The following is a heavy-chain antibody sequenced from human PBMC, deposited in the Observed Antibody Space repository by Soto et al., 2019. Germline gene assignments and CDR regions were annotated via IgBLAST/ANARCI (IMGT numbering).Heavy chain of an antibody. CDR1: GFTFDDYA. V-gene: IGHV3-9*01. CDR2: LSWNSRSI. Sequence: EVQLVESGGGLVQPGTSLRLSCAASGFTFDDYAMHWVRQAPGKGLEWVSGLSWNSRSIGYADSVRGRFTISRDNAKNSLYLQMNSLREEDTALYYCAKDLAVSGTKGTIDGVFDIWGRGTMVTVSS. CDR3: AKDLAVSGTKGTIDGVFDI. D-gene: IGHD2-8*01. J-gene: IGHJ3*02.